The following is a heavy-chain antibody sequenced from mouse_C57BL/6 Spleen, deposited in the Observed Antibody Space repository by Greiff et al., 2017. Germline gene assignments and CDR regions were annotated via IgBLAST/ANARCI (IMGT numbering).Heavy chain of an antibody. J-gene: IGHJ1*03. CDR2: IWRGGST. CDR1: GFSLTSYG. D-gene: IGHD1-1*01. CDR3: AKEGDYYGSDWYFDV. V-gene: IGHV2-5*01. Sequence: VKLQESGPGLVPPSQSLSITCTVSGFSLTSYGVHWVRQSPGKGLEWLGVIWRGGSTDYNAAFMSRLSITKDNSKSQVFFKMNSLQADDTAIYYCAKEGDYYGSDWYFDVWGTGTTVTVSS.